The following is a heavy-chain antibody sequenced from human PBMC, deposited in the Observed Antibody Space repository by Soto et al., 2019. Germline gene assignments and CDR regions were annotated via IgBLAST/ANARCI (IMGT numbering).Heavy chain of an antibody. CDR2: INPNSGGT. CDR1: GYTFTGYY. Sequence: ASVKVSCKASGYTFTGYYMHWVRQAPGQGLEWMGWINPNSGGTNYAQKFQGRVTMTRDTSISTAYMELSRLRSDDTDVYYCAREPGWTGTSNYYVYDGMDVWGQGTTVTVSS. D-gene: IGHD1-1*01. CDR3: AREPGWTGTSNYYVYDGMDV. V-gene: IGHV1-2*02. J-gene: IGHJ6*02.